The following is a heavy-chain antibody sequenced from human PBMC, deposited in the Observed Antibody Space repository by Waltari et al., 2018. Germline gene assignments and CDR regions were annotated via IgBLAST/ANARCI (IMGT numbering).Heavy chain of an antibody. Sequence: QLQLQESGPGLVKPSETLSLPCTLSGRSLSSSSDYWGWIRQPPGKGLEWIGSIYYSGSTYYNPSLKSRVTISVDTSKNQFSLKLSSVTAADTAVYYCARHLPPSRYREDAFDIWGQGTMVTVSS. V-gene: IGHV4-39*01. CDR2: IYYSGST. CDR1: GRSLSSSSDY. D-gene: IGHD3-16*02. CDR3: ARHLPPSRYREDAFDI. J-gene: IGHJ3*02.